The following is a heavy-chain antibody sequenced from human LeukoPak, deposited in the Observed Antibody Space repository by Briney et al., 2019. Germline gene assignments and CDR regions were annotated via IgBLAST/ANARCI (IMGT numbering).Heavy chain of an antibody. V-gene: IGHV4-28*06. CDR3: ARSRFDAFDI. CDR1: GGSISSSNW. Sequence: SETLSLTCTVSGGSISSSNWWGWIRQPPGKGLEGIGYIYYSGRTNYNPSLKMRVTMSVETSKNQFSLKLSSVTALDTAVYYCARSRFDAFDIWGQGTMVTVSS. D-gene: IGHD3-10*01. J-gene: IGHJ3*02. CDR2: IYYSGRT.